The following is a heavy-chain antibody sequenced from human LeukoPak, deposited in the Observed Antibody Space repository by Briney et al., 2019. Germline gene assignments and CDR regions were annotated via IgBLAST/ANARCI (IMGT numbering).Heavy chain of an antibody. CDR3: ARVGRFGGNSGAFDL. CDR1: GGSISSSSYY. CDR2: IYYSGST. Sequence: SETLSLTCTVSGGSISSSSYYWGWIRQPPGKGLEWIGSIYYSGSTYYNPSLKSRVTISVDTSKNQFSLKLSSVTAADTAVYYCARVGRFGGNSGAFDLWGPGTMVTVSS. D-gene: IGHD4-23*01. V-gene: IGHV4-39*07. J-gene: IGHJ3*01.